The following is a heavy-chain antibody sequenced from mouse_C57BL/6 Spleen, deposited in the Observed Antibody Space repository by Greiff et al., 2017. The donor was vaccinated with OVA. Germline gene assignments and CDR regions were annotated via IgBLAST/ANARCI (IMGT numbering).Heavy chain of an antibody. V-gene: IGHV1-47*01. CDR1: GYTFTTYP. J-gene: IGHJ4*01. CDR3: TTTTEMNAMDY. Sequence: VQVVESGAELVKPGASVKMSCKASGYTFTTYPIEWMKQNHGKSLEWIGNFHPYNDDTKYNEKFKGKATLTVEKSSSTVYLELSRLTSDDSAVYYGTTTTEMNAMDYWGQGTSVTVSS. CDR2: FHPYNDDT.